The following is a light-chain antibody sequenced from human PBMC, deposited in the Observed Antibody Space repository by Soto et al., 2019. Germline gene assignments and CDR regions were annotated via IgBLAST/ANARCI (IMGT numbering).Light chain of an antibody. Sequence: EIVLTQSPGTLSLSPGERATLSCRASQSVSSSYLAWYQQKPGQAPRLLIYGASGRATGIPDRFSGSGSGTDFTLTISRLEPEDFAVYYWQQYGSSPLFTFGRGTKVDIK. CDR1: QSVSSSY. CDR3: QQYGSSPLFT. V-gene: IGKV3-20*01. J-gene: IGKJ3*01. CDR2: GAS.